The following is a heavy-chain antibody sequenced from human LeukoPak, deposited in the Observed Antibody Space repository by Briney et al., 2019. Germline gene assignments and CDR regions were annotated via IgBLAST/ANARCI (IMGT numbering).Heavy chain of an antibody. Sequence: SETLSLTYTVSGGSISNYYWSWIRQPAGKGLEWIGRIYPSGNTNYNPSLKSRVTMSVDTSKNQFSLKLSSVTAADTAIYYCARDQAPYSSEYNWFDPWGQGTLVTVSS. J-gene: IGHJ5*02. D-gene: IGHD3-10*01. CDR3: ARDQAPYSSEYNWFDP. CDR2: IYPSGNT. V-gene: IGHV4-4*07. CDR1: GGSISNYY.